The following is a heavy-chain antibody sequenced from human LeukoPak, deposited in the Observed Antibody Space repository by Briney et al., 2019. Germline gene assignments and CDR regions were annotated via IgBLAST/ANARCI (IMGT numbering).Heavy chain of an antibody. Sequence: GGSLRLSCAASELTLSSNYMSWIRQAPGRGLEWVSFIYSGGSTYYADSVRGRFIISRDNSKNTLYLQMNSLRAEDTAVYYCARDNSIFDYWGQGTLVTVSS. CDR1: ELTLSSNY. D-gene: IGHD1-1*01. V-gene: IGHV3-53*01. J-gene: IGHJ4*02. CDR3: ARDNSIFDY. CDR2: IYSGGST.